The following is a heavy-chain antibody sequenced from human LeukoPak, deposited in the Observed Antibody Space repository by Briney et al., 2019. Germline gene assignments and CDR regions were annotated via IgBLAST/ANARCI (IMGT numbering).Heavy chain of an antibody. CDR2: MNPNSGNT. V-gene: IGHV1-8*01. J-gene: IGHJ3*02. CDR1: GYTFTSYD. D-gene: IGHD3-22*01. CDR3: ARSRDSSGYYYGDAFDI. Sequence: ASVKVSCKASGYTFTSYDINWVRQATGQGLEWMGWMNPNSGNTGYAQEFQGRVTMTRNTSISTAYMELSSLRSEDTAVYYCARSRDSSGYYYGDAFDIWGQGTMVAVSS.